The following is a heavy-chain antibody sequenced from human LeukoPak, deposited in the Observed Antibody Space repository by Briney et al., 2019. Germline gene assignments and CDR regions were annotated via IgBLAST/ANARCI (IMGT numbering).Heavy chain of an antibody. V-gene: IGHV4-39*01. CDR3: ARGEVDGSSWYDARYYFDY. CDR1: GGSISSTNYY. CDR2: IYYSGNT. Sequence: SETLSLTCTVSGGSISSTNYYWGWIRQPPGKGLEWIGSIYYSGNTYYTPSLKSRVTISVDTSKNQFSLQLNSVTPEDTAVYYCARGEVDGSSWYDARYYFDYWGQGTLVTVSS. D-gene: IGHD6-13*01. J-gene: IGHJ4*02.